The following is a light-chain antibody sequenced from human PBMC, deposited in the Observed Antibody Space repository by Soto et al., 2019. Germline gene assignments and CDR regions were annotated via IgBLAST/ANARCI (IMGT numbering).Light chain of an antibody. Sequence: ENVLTQSPGTLSLSPGERATLSCRASQTVSSYLTWYQQRPGQAPRLLIYGASKRATGIPDRFSGSGSGTDFTLTISRLEPEDFALYYCQQYGPSPITFGQGTRLAIK. CDR2: GAS. CDR3: QQYGPSPIT. CDR1: QTVSSY. J-gene: IGKJ5*01. V-gene: IGKV3-20*01.